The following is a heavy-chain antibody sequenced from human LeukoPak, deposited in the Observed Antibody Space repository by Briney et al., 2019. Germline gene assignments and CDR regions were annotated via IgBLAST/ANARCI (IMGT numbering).Heavy chain of an antibody. D-gene: IGHD6-19*01. CDR1: GGSISSYY. CDR3: GRXNGXAVAGPDAFDI. V-gene: IGHV4-4*07. J-gene: IGHJ3*02. Sequence: PSETLSLTCTVSGGSISSYYWSWIRQPAGKGLEWIGRIYTSGSTNYNPSLKSRVTMSVDTSKNQFSLKLSSVTAADTAVYYCGRXNGXAVAGPDAFDIWGQGTMVTVSS. CDR2: IYTSGST.